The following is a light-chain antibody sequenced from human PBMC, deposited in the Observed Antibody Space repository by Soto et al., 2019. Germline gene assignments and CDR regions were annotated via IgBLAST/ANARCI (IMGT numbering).Light chain of an antibody. Sequence: EIVLTQSPGTLSLSPGERATLSCRASQSLSKNYLAWYQHKPGQAPRLLIHDASNRATGIPDRFSGSVSGTDFTLTISSLEPEDSAVYYCQQCVTAPLTFGPGTKVEI. CDR2: DAS. CDR1: QSLSKNY. V-gene: IGKV3-20*01. J-gene: IGKJ1*01. CDR3: QQCVTAPLT.